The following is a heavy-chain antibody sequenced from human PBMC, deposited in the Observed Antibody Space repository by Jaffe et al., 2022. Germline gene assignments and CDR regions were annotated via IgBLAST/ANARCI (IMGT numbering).Heavy chain of an antibody. Sequence: QVQLQESGPGLVKPSETLSLTCTVSGGSIRTYYWSWIRQPPGKGLEWIGYFYSGSTNYNPSLKSRVTISVDTSKNQFSLKLSSVTAADTAVYYCARGGATYSSSWNLDYWGQGTLVTVSS. J-gene: IGHJ4*02. D-gene: IGHD6-13*01. CDR1: GGSIRTYY. CDR2: FYSGST. CDR3: ARGGATYSSSWNLDY. V-gene: IGHV4-59*01.